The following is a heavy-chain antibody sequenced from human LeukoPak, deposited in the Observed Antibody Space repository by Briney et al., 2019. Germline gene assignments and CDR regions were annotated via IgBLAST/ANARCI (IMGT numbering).Heavy chain of an antibody. J-gene: IGHJ4*02. Sequence: SETLSLTCNVSGGSISGSFYYWGWIRQPPGKGLEWIGSIYYSGSTYYNPSLKSRVTISVDTSKNHFSLNLSSVTAADTAVYYCARHRGRYYDSGSYYYFDYWGQGTLVTVSS. CDR2: IYYSGST. V-gene: IGHV4-39*02. CDR1: GGSISGSFYY. CDR3: ARHRGRYYDSGSYYYFDY. D-gene: IGHD3-10*01.